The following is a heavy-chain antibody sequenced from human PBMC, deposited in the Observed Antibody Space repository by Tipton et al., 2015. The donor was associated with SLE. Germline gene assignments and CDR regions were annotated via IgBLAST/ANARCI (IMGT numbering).Heavy chain of an antibody. Sequence: TLSLTCTVSGDSMSSSSYYWGWIRQPPGKGLEWIAYIYHTGSTKYNPSLKSRVTMSVDTTKSQFSLKLSSVTAADTAVYYCARLWLRLWDYFDYWGQGTLVTVSS. CDR3: ARLWLRLWDYFDY. CDR1: GDSMSSSSYY. V-gene: IGHV4-61*05. D-gene: IGHD5-12*01. J-gene: IGHJ4*02. CDR2: IYHTGST.